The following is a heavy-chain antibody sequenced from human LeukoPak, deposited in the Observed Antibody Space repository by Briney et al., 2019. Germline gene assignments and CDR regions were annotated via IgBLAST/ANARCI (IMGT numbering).Heavy chain of an antibody. D-gene: IGHD3-9*01. CDR3: ARGGYDILTGYSLTYFEY. Sequence: ASVKVSCKASGYTFTSYALHWVRHAPGQRLEWMGWINAGSGNTKYSHKFQGRVTITRDTSASTAYMELSSLRSEDTAVYYCARGGYDILTGYSLTYFEYWGQGTLVTVSS. CDR1: GYTFTSYA. J-gene: IGHJ4*02. V-gene: IGHV1-3*01. CDR2: INAGSGNT.